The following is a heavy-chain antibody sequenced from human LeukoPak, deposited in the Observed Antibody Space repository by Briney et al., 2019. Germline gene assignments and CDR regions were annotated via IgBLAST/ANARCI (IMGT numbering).Heavy chain of an antibody. CDR1: GFTFSSYS. Sequence: AGGSLRLSCAASGFTFSSYSMMWVRQAPGKGLEWVSYISSSSTTIHYADSVKGRFTISRDNAKNTLYLQMNSLRAEDTAVYYCARARIAVAGTPHYWFDPWGQGTLVTVSS. J-gene: IGHJ5*02. V-gene: IGHV3-48*04. CDR2: ISSSSTTI. CDR3: ARARIAVAGTPHYWFDP. D-gene: IGHD6-19*01.